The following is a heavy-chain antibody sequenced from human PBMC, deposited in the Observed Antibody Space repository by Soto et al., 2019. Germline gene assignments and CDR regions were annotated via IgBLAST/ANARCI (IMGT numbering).Heavy chain of an antibody. D-gene: IGHD1-1*01. J-gene: IGHJ3*02. CDR3: ARDSYRERQCLAFNM. V-gene: IGHV3-66*01. CDR2: MYYGGTT. Sequence: EEQLVESGGGLVQPGGSLRLSCAASGFAVTSNYMTWVRRMPGKGLGCVSIMYYGGTTYSSDSVKGTFPISRDSSKSTLALPRNSLRVEDTAVYYCARDSYRERQCLAFNMWGQGTSVIVS. CDR1: GFAVTSNY.